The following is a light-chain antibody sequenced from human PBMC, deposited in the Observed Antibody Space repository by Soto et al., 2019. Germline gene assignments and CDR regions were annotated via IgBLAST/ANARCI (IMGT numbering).Light chain of an antibody. CDR2: GAS. CDR3: QQYGRSPWT. J-gene: IGKJ1*01. Sequence: IVLPQSPGTLSLSPGDRATLSCRASQSVSSSYLAWYQQKPGQAPGLLIYGASSRATGIPDRFSGSGSGTDFTLTISRLEPEDFAVYYCQQYGRSPWTFGQGTNVDIK. V-gene: IGKV3-20*01. CDR1: QSVSSSY.